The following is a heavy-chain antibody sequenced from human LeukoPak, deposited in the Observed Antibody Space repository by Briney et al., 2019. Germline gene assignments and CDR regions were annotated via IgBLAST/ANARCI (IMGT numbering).Heavy chain of an antibody. D-gene: IGHD3-10*01. CDR1: AITFSNSW. Sequence: GGSLRLSCAASAITFSNSWMNWVRQAPGEGLEWVATIKPDGSEKWYVNSVKGRFTISRDNAKNSLYLQMDSLRVDDTAVYYCATGRFYNTFDYWGQGTLVTVSS. J-gene: IGHJ4*02. V-gene: IGHV3-7*01. CDR2: IKPDGSEK. CDR3: ATGRFYNTFDY.